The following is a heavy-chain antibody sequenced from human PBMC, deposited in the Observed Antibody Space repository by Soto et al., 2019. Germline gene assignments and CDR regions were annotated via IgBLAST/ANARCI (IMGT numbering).Heavy chain of an antibody. CDR1: GDSLSSSSYY. V-gene: IGHV4-39*01. J-gene: IGHJ4*02. D-gene: IGHD2-8*01. CDR2: IYYTGTT. CDR3: ARLGRMSFDY. Sequence: PSETLSLTCTVSGDSLSSSSYYWGWVRQPPGKGLEWIGNIYYTGTTYYNPSINSRVTISVDMSKNQFSLKLSSVTAADTAVYYCARLGRMSFDYWGQGTLVTVSS.